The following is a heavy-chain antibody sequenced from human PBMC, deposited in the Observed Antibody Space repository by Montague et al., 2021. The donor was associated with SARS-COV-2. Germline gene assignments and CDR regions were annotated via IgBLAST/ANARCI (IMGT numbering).Heavy chain of an antibody. D-gene: IGHD3-22*01. CDR1: GGSFSDYY. Sequence: SETLSLTCAVYGGSFSDYYWCWIRQPPGKGLEWIGEINHRGTSNYNPSLKSRVSISVDTSKNQFSLYLGSVTAADTAVYYCARGRQHFNMIVVVMTGGEYYFDYWGQGTLVTVSS. V-gene: IGHV4-34*01. J-gene: IGHJ4*02. CDR3: ARGRQHFNMIVVVMTGGEYYFDY. CDR2: INHRGTS.